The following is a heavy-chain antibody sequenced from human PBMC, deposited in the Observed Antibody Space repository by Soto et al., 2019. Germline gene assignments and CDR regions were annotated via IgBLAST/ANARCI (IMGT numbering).Heavy chain of an antibody. CDR2: SNGDGSST. CDR1: GFTLSTYA. Sequence: GGSLRLSCAASGFTLSTYAMSWVRQASGKGLERISASNGDGSSTHYADSVRGRFTISRDNSKNTLYLQKNSLRAVDTAAYSCAKDFAVWIGILLNYFHIRGQGTLVT. J-gene: IGHJ4*02. D-gene: IGHD3-10*01. CDR3: AKDFAVWIGILLNYFHI. V-gene: IGHV3-23*01.